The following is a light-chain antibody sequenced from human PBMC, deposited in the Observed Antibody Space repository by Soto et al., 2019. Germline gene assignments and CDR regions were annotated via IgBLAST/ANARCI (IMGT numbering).Light chain of an antibody. CDR1: SGHSTYA. CDR2: VNSDGSH. V-gene: IGLV4-69*01. J-gene: IGLJ2*01. Sequence: QSVLTQSPSASASLGASVKLTCILSSGHSTYAIAWHQQQPEKGPRYLMRVNSDGSHIKGDGIPDRFSGSSSGSERYLSISRLQSDDEADYYCQTWGTGIQVFGGGTKLTVL. CDR3: QTWGTGIQV.